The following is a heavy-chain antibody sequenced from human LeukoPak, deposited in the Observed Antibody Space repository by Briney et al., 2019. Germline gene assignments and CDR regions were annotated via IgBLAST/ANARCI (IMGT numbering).Heavy chain of an antibody. J-gene: IGHJ4*02. Sequence: GGSLRLSCAASGFTFSSYSMNWVRQAPGKGLEWVSSISSSSSYIYYADSVKGRFTISRDNAKNSLYLQMNSLRAEDTAVYYCARVMDYYDSSGYYCFDYWGQGTLFTVSS. CDR2: ISSSSSYI. V-gene: IGHV3-21*01. CDR1: GFTFSSYS. D-gene: IGHD3-22*01. CDR3: ARVMDYYDSSGYYCFDY.